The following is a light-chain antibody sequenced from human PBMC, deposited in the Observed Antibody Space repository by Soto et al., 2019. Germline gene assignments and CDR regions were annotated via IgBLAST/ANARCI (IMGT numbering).Light chain of an antibody. CDR1: QSVSSH. J-gene: IGKJ4*01. Sequence: EIVLTQSPATLSLSPGDRATLSCRASQSVSSHLAWYQQKPGQAPRLLIYDASKRATGVPARFSGSGSGTDFTLTISSLEPEDFAVYYCQQRSNWPLTFGGGTKVEIK. CDR2: DAS. V-gene: IGKV3-11*01. CDR3: QQRSNWPLT.